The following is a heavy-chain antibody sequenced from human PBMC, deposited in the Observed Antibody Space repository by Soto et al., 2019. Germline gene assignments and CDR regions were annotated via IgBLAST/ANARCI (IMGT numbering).Heavy chain of an antibody. CDR2: ISGGGDAT. V-gene: IGHV3-23*01. CDR1: GFTFISYA. CDR3: ARKVPGSTTRPDYWYFDL. D-gene: IGHD3-10*01. Sequence: EVQLLESGGGLVQPGGSLRLSCAASGFTFISYAMNWVRQAPGKGLQRVSAISGGGDATFYADSVQGRFTISRDNSRNTVTLQMNSLGADDTAVYYCARKVPGSTTRPDYWYFDLWGRGTLVTVSS. J-gene: IGHJ2*01.